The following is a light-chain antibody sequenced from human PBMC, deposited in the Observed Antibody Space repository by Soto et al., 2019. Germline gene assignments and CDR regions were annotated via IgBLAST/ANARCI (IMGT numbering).Light chain of an antibody. CDR1: QSIGGIY. V-gene: IGKV3-20*01. CDR3: QQYGNSPLT. CDR2: GAS. Sequence: EIVLTQSPGTLSLSPGERATLSCRASQSIGGIYLAWYQQRPGQSPRLLIYGASSRATGIPDRFSGSGSGTDFTLTISRLEPEDFGVYYCQQYGNSPLTFGQGTKVEIK. J-gene: IGKJ1*01.